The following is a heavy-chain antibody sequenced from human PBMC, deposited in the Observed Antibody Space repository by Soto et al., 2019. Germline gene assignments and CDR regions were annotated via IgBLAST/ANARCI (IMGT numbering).Heavy chain of an antibody. CDR1: GYSFTSYW. Sequence: GESLKISCKGSGYSFTSYWIGWVRQMPGKGLEWMGIIYPGDSDTRYSPSFQGQVTISADKSISTAYLQWSSLKASDTAMYYCARLPLGYCSGGSCYSWGYYYYGMDVWGQGTTVTVSS. J-gene: IGHJ6*02. V-gene: IGHV5-51*01. CDR3: ARLPLGYCSGGSCYSWGYYYYGMDV. CDR2: IYPGDSDT. D-gene: IGHD2-15*01.